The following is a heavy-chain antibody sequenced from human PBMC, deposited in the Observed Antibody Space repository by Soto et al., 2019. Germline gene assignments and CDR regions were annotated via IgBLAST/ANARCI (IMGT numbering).Heavy chain of an antibody. J-gene: IGHJ6*02. CDR2: IWNDGSNS. V-gene: IGHV3-33*01. CDR1: GFTFNNYG. Sequence: QVQLVESGGGVVQPGRSLRLSCAASGFTFNNYGMHWVRQAPGKGLEWLAIIWNDGSNSSYVNSVKGRITISRNNSKNTLYLQMSSLRAEDTAVYYCARRQIPPPTRGAANARGGMDVWGQGTTVTVSS. D-gene: IGHD6-13*01. CDR3: ARRQIPPPTRGAANARGGMDV.